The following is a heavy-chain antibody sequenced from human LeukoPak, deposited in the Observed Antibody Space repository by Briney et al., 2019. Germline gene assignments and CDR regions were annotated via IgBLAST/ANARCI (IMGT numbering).Heavy chain of an antibody. CDR2: IRGSGAGT. D-gene: IGHD6-13*01. CDR1: GFTFSTYA. J-gene: IGHJ4*02. Sequence: GGSLRLSCAASGFTFSTYAMNWVRQAPGKGLEWVSAIRGSGAGTYCADSVKGRFTISRDNSKNTLYLQMNSLGAEDTAVYYCAKDRGTAGLTFDCWGQGTLVTVSS. V-gene: IGHV3-23*01. CDR3: AKDRGTAGLTFDC.